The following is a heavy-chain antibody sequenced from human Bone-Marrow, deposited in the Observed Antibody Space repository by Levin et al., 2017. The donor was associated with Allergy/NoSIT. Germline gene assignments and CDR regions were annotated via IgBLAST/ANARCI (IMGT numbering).Heavy chain of an antibody. Sequence: ASVKVSCKASGGTFSSYAISWVRQAPGQGLEWMGRIIPILGIANYAQKFQGRVTITADKSTSTAYMELSSLRSGDTAVYYCASDRVDTMIGRKSKAGWFDPWGQGTLVTVSS. CDR1: GGTFSSYA. CDR3: ASDRVDTMIGRKSKAGWFDP. CDR2: IIPILGIA. V-gene: IGHV1-69*04. D-gene: IGHD3-22*01. J-gene: IGHJ5*02.